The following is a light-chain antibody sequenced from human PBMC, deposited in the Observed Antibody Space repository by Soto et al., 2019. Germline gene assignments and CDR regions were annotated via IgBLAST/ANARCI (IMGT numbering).Light chain of an antibody. CDR1: SSDVGAYDY. V-gene: IGLV2-14*01. Sequence: QSALTQPASVSGSPGQSITISCTGTSSDVGAYDYVSWYQQHPGKAPKLMISEVTNRPSGVSDRFSGSKSCNTASLTIAGLQAEDEADYYCSSYASGSTLVFGTGTKLTVL. CDR2: EVT. CDR3: SSYASGSTLV. J-gene: IGLJ1*01.